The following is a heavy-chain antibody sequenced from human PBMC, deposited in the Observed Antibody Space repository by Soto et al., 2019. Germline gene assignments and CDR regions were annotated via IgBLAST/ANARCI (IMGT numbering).Heavy chain of an antibody. J-gene: IGHJ4*02. Sequence: GASVKVSCKASGGTFSSYRINWVRQAPGEGLEWVGGIVPIRRSADYAQKFRGRVTISADVSARTTYLDLSSLKSHDTAVYYCVRDSGAKLSSSWGQGTLVTVSS. V-gene: IGHV1-69*13. CDR2: IVPIRRSA. D-gene: IGHD6-13*01. CDR3: VRDSGAKLSSS. CDR1: GGTFSSYR.